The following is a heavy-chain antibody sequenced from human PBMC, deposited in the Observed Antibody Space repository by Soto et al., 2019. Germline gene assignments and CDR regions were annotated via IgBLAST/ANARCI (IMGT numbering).Heavy chain of an antibody. D-gene: IGHD3-16*02. J-gene: IGHJ6*02. Sequence: GGSLRLSCAASGFTFSSYVMHWVRQAPGKGLEWVAVIWYDGSNKYYADSVKGRFTISRDNSKNTLYLQMNSLRAEDTAVYYCVREINYDYVWGRYRSIYSSDGMDVWGPGPIVTV. CDR3: VREINYDYVWGRYRSIYSSDGMDV. CDR1: GFTFSSYV. V-gene: IGHV3-33*01. CDR2: IWYDGSNK.